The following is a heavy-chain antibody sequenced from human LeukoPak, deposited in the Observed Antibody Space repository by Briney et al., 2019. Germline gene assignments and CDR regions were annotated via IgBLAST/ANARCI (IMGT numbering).Heavy chain of an antibody. Sequence: GASVKVSCKASGYTFTDYYIHWVRQAPGQGLEWMGIINTSGGSTSYAQKFQGRVIMTRDTSISTVYMELSRLRSDDTAMYYCARPTLQTLGAWGQGTLVTVSS. J-gene: IGHJ5*02. CDR3: ARPTLQTLGA. V-gene: IGHV1-46*01. D-gene: IGHD4-11*01. CDR1: GYTFTDYY. CDR2: INTSGGST.